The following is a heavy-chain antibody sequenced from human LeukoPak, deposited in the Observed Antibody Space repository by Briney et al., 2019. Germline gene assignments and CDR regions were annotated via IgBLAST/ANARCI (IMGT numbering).Heavy chain of an antibody. CDR3: ASEYCSGGNCYFDY. CDR2: IFPGDSDT. J-gene: IGHJ4*02. V-gene: IGHV5-51*01. Sequence: GESLKISCKGSEYSFATYWIGWVRQMPGQGLEWMGIIFPGDSDTRYSPSFQGQVTISADKSISTAYLQWSSLKASDTAIYYCASEYCSGGNCYFDYWGQGTLITVSS. D-gene: IGHD2-15*01. CDR1: EYSFATYW.